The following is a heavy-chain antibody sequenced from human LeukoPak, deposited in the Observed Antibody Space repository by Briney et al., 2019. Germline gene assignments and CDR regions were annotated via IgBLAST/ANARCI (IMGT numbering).Heavy chain of an antibody. J-gene: IGHJ4*02. CDR1: GYTFTSYD. D-gene: IGHD6-19*01. V-gene: IGHV1-8*01. Sequence: GASVKVSCEASGYTFTSYDINWVRLAPGQGLEWMGWMNPNSGNTGYAQKFQGRVTMTTDTSTSTAYMELTSLTSDDTAVYYCARDKDLGAVAGTFDYWGQGTLLTVSS. CDR2: MNPNSGNT. CDR3: ARDKDLGAVAGTFDY.